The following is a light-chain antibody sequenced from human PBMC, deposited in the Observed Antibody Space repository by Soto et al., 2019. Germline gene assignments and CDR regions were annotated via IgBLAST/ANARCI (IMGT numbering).Light chain of an antibody. Sequence: EIVLTQSPGTLSLSPGERATLSCRASQSVSSNYLAWHQQKPGQTPRLLIYSASSRATGIPDRFSGSGSGTDFTLTISRLEPEDFAVYYCQQYGSSPGTFGQGTQVEIK. CDR3: QQYGSSPGT. CDR1: QSVSSNY. J-gene: IGKJ1*01. V-gene: IGKV3-20*01. CDR2: SAS.